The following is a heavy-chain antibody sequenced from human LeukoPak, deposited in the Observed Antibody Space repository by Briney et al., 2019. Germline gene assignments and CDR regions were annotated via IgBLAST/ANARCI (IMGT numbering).Heavy chain of an antibody. CDR1: GGSISSYY. D-gene: IGHD3-22*01. CDR3: ARAERRLILRDAFDI. V-gene: IGHV4-59*01. J-gene: IGHJ3*02. CDR2: IYYSGST. Sequence: PSETLSLTCTVSGGSISSYYWSWIRQPLGKGLEWIGYIYYSGSTNYNPSLKSRVTISVDTSKNQFSLKLSSVTAADTAVYYCARAERRLILRDAFDIWGQGTMVTVSS.